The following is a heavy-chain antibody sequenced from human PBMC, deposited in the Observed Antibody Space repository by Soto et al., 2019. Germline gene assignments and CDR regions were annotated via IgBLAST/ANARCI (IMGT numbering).Heavy chain of an antibody. D-gene: IGHD1-26*01. CDR1: GGSISSGAYY. CDR2: IYYSGST. Sequence: ASETLSLTCTVSGGSISSGAYYWSWIRQPPGKGLEWIGYIYYSGSTYYNPSLKSRVTISVDTSKNQFPLKLSSVTAADTAVYYCARGGWENWFDPWGQGTLVTVSS. J-gene: IGHJ5*02. CDR3: ARGGWENWFDP. V-gene: IGHV4-30-4*01.